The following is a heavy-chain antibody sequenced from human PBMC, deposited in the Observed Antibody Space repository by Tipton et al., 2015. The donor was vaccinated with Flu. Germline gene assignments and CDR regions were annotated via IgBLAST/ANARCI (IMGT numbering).Heavy chain of an antibody. V-gene: IGHV4-38-2*02. Sequence: TLSLTCSVSGYPNDNGYYCGWVRQSPGKGLEWIGSMYHSGSIYSNPSLKGRVTISLDTSKNQFSLRLSSVTASDTALYYCAKGLDPWGQGTLVTVSS. J-gene: IGHJ5*02. CDR3: AKGLDP. CDR2: MYHSGSI. CDR1: GYPNDNGYY.